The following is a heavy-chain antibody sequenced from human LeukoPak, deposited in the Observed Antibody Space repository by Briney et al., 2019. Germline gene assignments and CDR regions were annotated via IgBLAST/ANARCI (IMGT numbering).Heavy chain of an antibody. V-gene: IGHV1-24*01. J-gene: IGHJ4*02. CDR2: FDPEDGET. D-gene: IGHD3-22*01. CDR1: GYTLTELS. Sequence: ASVKVSCKVSGYTLTELSMHWVRQAPGKGLEWMGGFDPEDGETIYAQKFQGRVTMTEDTSTDTAYMELSSLRSEDTAVYYCALPPVGSSGYAYDYWGQGTLVTVSS. CDR3: ALPPVGSSGYAYDY.